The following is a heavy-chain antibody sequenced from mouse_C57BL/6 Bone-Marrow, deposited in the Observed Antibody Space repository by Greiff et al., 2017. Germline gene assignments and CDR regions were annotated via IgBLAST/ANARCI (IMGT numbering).Heavy chain of an antibody. D-gene: IGHD1-1*01. V-gene: IGHV1-64*01. Sequence: QVQLQQPGAELVKPGASVKLSCKASGYTFTSYWMHWVKQRPGQGLEWIGMIHPNSGSTNYNEKFKSKATLTVDKSSRAAYLQLSSLTSEDSAVYYCGRGGTVVYYDDMDYWGQGTSVTVSS. CDR3: GRGGTVVYYDDMDY. CDR2: IHPNSGST. J-gene: IGHJ4*01. CDR1: GYTFTSYW.